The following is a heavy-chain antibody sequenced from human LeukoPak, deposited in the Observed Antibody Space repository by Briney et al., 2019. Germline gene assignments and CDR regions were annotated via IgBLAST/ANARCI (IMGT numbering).Heavy chain of an antibody. J-gene: IGHJ5*02. CDR3: AKAGYCSGGSCPAPSLNWFDP. CDR1: GFTFSSYA. Sequence: SGGSLRLSCAASGFTFSSYAMSWVRQAPGKGLEWVSAISGSGGSTYYAYSVKGRFTISRDNSKNTLYLQMNSLRAEDTAVYYCAKAGYCSGGSCPAPSLNWFDPWGQGTLVTVSS. V-gene: IGHV3-23*01. D-gene: IGHD2-15*01. CDR2: ISGSGGST.